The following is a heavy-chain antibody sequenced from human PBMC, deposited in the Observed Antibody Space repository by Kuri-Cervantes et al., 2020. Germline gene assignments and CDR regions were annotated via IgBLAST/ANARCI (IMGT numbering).Heavy chain of an antibody. CDR3: VRPLYGTGSYADS. J-gene: IGHJ5*02. V-gene: IGHV3-9*01. CDR2: ISWNSRRT. Sequence: GGSLRLSCAASGFTFDDHGMHWVRQAPGQGLEWVSGISWNSRRTAYADSVKGRFTISKDDAKSTLYLDMKSLRDEDTGIYYCVRPLYGTGSYADSWGRGTLVTVSS. D-gene: IGHD3-10*01. CDR1: GFTFDDHG.